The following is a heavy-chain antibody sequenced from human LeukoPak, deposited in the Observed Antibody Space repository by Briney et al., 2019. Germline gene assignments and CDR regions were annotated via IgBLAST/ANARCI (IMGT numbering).Heavy chain of an antibody. CDR2: ISSSSSYI. V-gene: IGHV3-21*01. CDR3: VRGYCSGGTCYLDY. D-gene: IGHD2-15*01. Sequence: GGSLRVSCAASGFTFSNYWMSWVRQAPGRGLEWVSSISSSSSYIYYADSLKGRFTISRDNAKNSLYLQVNSLRAEDTAVYFCVRGYCSGGTCYLDYWGQGTLVTVSS. CDR1: GFTFSNYW. J-gene: IGHJ4*02.